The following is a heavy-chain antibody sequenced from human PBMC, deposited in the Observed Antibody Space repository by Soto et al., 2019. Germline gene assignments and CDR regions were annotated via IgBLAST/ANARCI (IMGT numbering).Heavy chain of an antibody. CDR1: GGTFSSYA. D-gene: IGHD6-13*01. CDR3: ARGAGQQLPQDYYYGMDV. J-gene: IGHJ6*02. Sequence: QVQLVQPGAEVKKPGSSVKVSCKASGGTFSSYAISWVRQAPGQGLEWMGGIIPIFGTANYAQKFQGRVTITADKSTSTAYMELSSLRSEDTAVYYCARGAGQQLPQDYYYGMDVWGQGTTVTVSS. CDR2: IIPIFGTA. V-gene: IGHV1-69*06.